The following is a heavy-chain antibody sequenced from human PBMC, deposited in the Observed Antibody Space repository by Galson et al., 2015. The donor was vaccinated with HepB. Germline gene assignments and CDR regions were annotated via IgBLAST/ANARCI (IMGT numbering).Heavy chain of an antibody. Sequence: ETLSLTCAVSGGSISSSNWWSWVRQPPGKGLEWIGEIYHSGSTNYNPSLKSRVTISVDKSKNQFSLKLSSVTAADTAVYYCARVESGIAVAGHDAFDIWGQGTMVTVSS. CDR2: IYHSGST. CDR1: GGSISSSNW. J-gene: IGHJ3*02. CDR3: ARVESGIAVAGHDAFDI. V-gene: IGHV4-4*02. D-gene: IGHD6-19*01.